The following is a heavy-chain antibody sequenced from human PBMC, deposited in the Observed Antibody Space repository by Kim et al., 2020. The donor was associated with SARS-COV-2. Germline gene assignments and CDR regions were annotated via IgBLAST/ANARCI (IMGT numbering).Heavy chain of an antibody. CDR1: GGSISSYY. Sequence: SETLSLTCTVSGGSISSYYWSWIRQPPGKGLEWIGYIYYSGSTNYNPSLKSRVTISVDTSKNQFFLKLSSVTAADTAVYYCARVKSGWSGEVSWFDPWGQGTLVTVSS. D-gene: IGHD6-19*01. J-gene: IGHJ5*02. CDR3: ARVKSGWSGEVSWFDP. CDR2: IYYSGST. V-gene: IGHV4-59*13.